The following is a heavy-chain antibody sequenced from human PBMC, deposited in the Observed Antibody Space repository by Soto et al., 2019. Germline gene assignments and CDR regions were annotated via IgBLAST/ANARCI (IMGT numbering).Heavy chain of an antibody. CDR1: GFTFSLYP. CDR3: ARVGRGFCSSTRCYTDGFDL. J-gene: IGHJ3*01. CDR2: ISPSNSTI. Sequence: GGSLRLSCAASGFTFSLYPMNWVRQAPGKGLEWLSYISPSNSTIYYADSVKGRFTISRDNAKNSLDLQMNGLRDDDTAVYYCARVGRGFCSSTRCYTDGFDLWGQGTVVTVSS. D-gene: IGHD2-2*01. V-gene: IGHV3-48*02.